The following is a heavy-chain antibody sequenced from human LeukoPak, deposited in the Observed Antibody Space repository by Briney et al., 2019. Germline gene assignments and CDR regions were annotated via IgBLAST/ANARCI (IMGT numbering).Heavy chain of an antibody. Sequence: GASVKVSCKASGYTFTGYYMHWVRQAPGQGLEWMGIINPSGGSTSYAQKFQGRVTMTRDMSTSTVYMELSSLRSEDTAVYYCARGAEWRRGPDYWGQGTLVTVSS. J-gene: IGHJ4*02. V-gene: IGHV1-46*01. CDR2: INPSGGST. CDR3: ARGAEWRRGPDY. CDR1: GYTFTGYY. D-gene: IGHD3-3*01.